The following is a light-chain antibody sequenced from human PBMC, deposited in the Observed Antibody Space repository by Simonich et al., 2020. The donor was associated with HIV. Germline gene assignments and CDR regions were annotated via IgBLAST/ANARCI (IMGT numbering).Light chain of an antibody. CDR1: QGVLYSSNNKNY. Sequence: DIVMTQSPDSLAVSLGERATINCKSSQGVLYSSNNKNYLAWYQQKPGQPPKLLIYWASTRESGVPDRVSGSGSGADFTLTISSLQAEDVAVYYCQQYYSTPWTFGQGTKVEIK. V-gene: IGKV4-1*01. J-gene: IGKJ1*01. CDR3: QQYYSTPWT. CDR2: WAS.